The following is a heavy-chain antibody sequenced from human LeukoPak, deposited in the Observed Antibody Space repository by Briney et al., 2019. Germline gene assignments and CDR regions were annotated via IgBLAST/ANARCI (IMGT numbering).Heavy chain of an antibody. Sequence: SQTLSLTCTVSGDSIRNGNYYWNWIRQPAGKGLEWIGRIYSSGRTNYNPSLENRVTVSVDTSRNQFSLKLSSVTAADTAVYYCARGRYFDWLLYFDPWGQGTLVTVSS. D-gene: IGHD3-9*01. V-gene: IGHV4-61*02. CDR2: IYSSGRT. CDR1: GDSIRNGNYY. J-gene: IGHJ5*02. CDR3: ARGRYFDWLLYFDP.